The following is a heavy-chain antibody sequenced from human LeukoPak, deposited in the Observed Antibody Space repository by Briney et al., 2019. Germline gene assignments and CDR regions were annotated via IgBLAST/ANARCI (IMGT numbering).Heavy chain of an antibody. V-gene: IGHV4-30-2*01. CDR1: GGSISSGGYS. J-gene: IGHJ4*02. CDR2: IYHSGST. CDR3: ARAGRDYLDY. Sequence: SETLSLTCAVSGGSISSGGYSWSWIRQPPGKGLEWIGYIYHSGSTYYNPSLKSRVTISVDRSKNQFSLKLSSVTAADTAVYYRARAGRDYLDYWGQGTLVTVSS.